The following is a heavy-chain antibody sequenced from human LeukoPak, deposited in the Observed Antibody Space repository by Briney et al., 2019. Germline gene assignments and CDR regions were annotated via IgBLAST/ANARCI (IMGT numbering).Heavy chain of an antibody. CDR1: GFTFSSYA. CDR3: AKDSFPTMRFLYYFDY. D-gene: IGHD3-22*01. V-gene: IGHV3-23*01. Sequence: GSLRLSCAASGFTFSSYAMSWVRQAPGKGLEWVSAISGSGGSTYYADSVKGRFTISRDNSKNTLYLQMNSLRAEDTAVYYCAKDSFPTMRFLYYFDYWGQGTLVTVSS. CDR2: ISGSGGST. J-gene: IGHJ4*02.